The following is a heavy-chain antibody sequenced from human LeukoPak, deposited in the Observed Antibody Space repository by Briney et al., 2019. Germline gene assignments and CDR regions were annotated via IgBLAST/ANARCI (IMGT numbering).Heavy chain of an antibody. J-gene: IGHJ4*02. D-gene: IGHD3-3*01. CDR3: ARSLDFWGNSGNYFDF. CDR2: IFYSGTS. CDR1: GDSISRYY. Sequence: SETLSLTCTVSGDSISRYYWSWIRQSPGKGLEWIGYIFYSGTSNYNPSLKSRVTVSVDTSKSQFSLMMSSVTAADTAVYFCARSLDFWGNSGNYFDFWGQGILVTVSS. V-gene: IGHV4-59*12.